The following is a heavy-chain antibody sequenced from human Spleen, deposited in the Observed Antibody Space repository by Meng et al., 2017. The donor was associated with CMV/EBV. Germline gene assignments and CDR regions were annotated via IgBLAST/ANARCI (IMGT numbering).Heavy chain of an antibody. Sequence: KHTGGTFTNYAIPWVRQAPGQGLECMGGIITVLGVTNYAQKFQGRVTFTADTSTSTAYMELRSLTPEDTAVYYCAKRTSSSSPFDYWGQGTLVTVSS. CDR2: IITVLGVT. CDR1: GGTFTNYA. D-gene: IGHD6-6*01. CDR3: AKRTSSSSPFDY. V-gene: IGHV1-69*10. J-gene: IGHJ4*02.